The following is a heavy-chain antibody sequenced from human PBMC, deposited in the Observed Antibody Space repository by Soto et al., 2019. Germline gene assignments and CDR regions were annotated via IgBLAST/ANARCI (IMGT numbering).Heavy chain of an antibody. Sequence: ASVKVSCKASGYTFTSYAMHWVRQAPGQRLEWMGWINAGNGNTKYSQKFQGRVTIIRDTSASTAYMELSSLRSEDTAVYYCAREKPDIGAIVLMVYASTYDFDYWGQGTLVTVSS. CDR2: INAGNGNT. V-gene: IGHV1-3*01. D-gene: IGHD2-8*01. CDR1: GYTFTSYA. J-gene: IGHJ4*02. CDR3: AREKPDIGAIVLMVYASTYDFDY.